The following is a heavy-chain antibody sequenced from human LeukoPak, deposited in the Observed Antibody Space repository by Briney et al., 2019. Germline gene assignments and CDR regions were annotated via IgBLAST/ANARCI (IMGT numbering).Heavy chain of an antibody. CDR3: ARERVAYYDFWSGYLALNDAFDI. CDR1: GGSISSGDYY. D-gene: IGHD3-3*01. CDR2: IYYSGST. J-gene: IGHJ3*02. Sequence: KPSQTLSLTCTVSGGSISSGDYYWSWIRQPPGKGLEWIGYIYYSGSTYYNPSLKSRVTISVDTSKNQFSLKLSSVTAADTAVYYCARERVAYYDFWSGYLALNDAFDIWGQGTMVTVSS. V-gene: IGHV4-30-4*01.